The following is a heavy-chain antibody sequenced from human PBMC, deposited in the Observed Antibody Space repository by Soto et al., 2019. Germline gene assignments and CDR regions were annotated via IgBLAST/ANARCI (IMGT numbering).Heavy chain of an antibody. CDR3: ARTGSGSRSAFDI. D-gene: IGHD2-2*01. Sequence: GESLKISCKGSGYSFTTYWIGWVRQMPGKGLEWMGIIYPGDSDTRYSPSFQGQVTISADKSISTAYLQWSGLKASDTAMYYCARTGSGSRSAFDIWGQGTMVTVSS. J-gene: IGHJ3*02. CDR2: IYPGDSDT. CDR1: GYSFTTYW. V-gene: IGHV5-51*01.